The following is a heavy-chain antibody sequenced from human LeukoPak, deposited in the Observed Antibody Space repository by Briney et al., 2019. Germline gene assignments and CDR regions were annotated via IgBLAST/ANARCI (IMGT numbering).Heavy chain of an antibody. CDR3: ARDRGCSSTSCYRRNWFDP. J-gene: IGHJ5*02. V-gene: IGHV3-11*01. CDR1: GFTFSDYY. D-gene: IGHD2-2*02. CDR2: ISSSGSTI. Sequence: GGSLRLSCAASGFTFSDYYMSWIPQAPGKGLEWVSYISSSGSTIYYADSVKGRFTISRDNAKNSLYLQMNSLRAEDTAVYYCARDRGCSSTSCYRRNWFDPWGQGTLVTVSS.